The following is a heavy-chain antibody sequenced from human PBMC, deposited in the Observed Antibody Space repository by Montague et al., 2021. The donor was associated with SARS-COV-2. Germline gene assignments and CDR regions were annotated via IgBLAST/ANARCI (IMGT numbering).Heavy chain of an antibody. Sequence: SETLSLTCTVSGGSVSSGSFHWSWIRQPPGKGLEYIGYISSSGSANYNPSFKSRVAISLDTSENQLSLRLSSVTAADTAVYYCANKGAYDVPIDHWGLGTLVTVSS. CDR3: ANKGAYDVPIDH. D-gene: IGHD3-3*01. CDR1: GGSVSSGSFH. J-gene: IGHJ4*02. V-gene: IGHV4-61*01. CDR2: ISSSGSA.